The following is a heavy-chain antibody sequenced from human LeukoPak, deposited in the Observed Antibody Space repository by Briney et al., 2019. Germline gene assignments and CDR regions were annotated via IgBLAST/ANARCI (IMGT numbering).Heavy chain of an antibody. CDR1: GFTFSSYS. J-gene: IGHJ3*02. CDR2: ISSSSTYI. V-gene: IGHV3-21*01. D-gene: IGHD1-26*01. CDR3: ARAGATDAFDI. Sequence: GGSLRLSCAASGFTFSSYSMNWVRQAPGKGLEWVSSISSSSTYIYYADSVKGRFTISRDNARNSLYLQMNSLRAEDTAVYYCARAGATDAFDIWGQGTMVTVSS.